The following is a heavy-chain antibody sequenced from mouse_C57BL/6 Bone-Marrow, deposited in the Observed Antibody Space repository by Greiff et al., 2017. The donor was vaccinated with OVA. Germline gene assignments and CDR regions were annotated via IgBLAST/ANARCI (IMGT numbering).Heavy chain of an antibody. Sequence: QVQLKESGAELVMPGASVKLSCKASGYTFTSYWMHWVKQRPGQGLEWIGEIDPSDSYTNYNQKFKGKSTLTVDKSSSTAYMQLSSLTSEDSAVYYCARGTLLLRAWFAYWGQGTLVTVSA. CDR3: ARGTLLLRAWFAY. D-gene: IGHD1-1*01. CDR1: GYTFTSYW. V-gene: IGHV1-69*01. J-gene: IGHJ3*01. CDR2: IDPSDSYT.